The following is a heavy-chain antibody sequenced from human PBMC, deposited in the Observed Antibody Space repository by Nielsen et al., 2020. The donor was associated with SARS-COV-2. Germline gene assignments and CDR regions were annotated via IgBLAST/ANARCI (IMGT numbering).Heavy chain of an antibody. Sequence: GGSLRLSCAASGFTFDDYTMHWVRQAPGKGLEWVSLISWDGGSTYYADSVKGRFTISRDNSKNTLYLQMNSLRAEDTAVYYCALQTMVYLWGQGTLVTVSS. CDR2: ISWDGGST. D-gene: IGHD3-10*01. CDR3: ALQTMVYL. CDR1: GFTFDDYT. J-gene: IGHJ4*02. V-gene: IGHV3-43*01.